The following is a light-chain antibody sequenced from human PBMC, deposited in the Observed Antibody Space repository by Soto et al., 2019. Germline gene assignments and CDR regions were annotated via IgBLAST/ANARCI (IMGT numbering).Light chain of an antibody. Sequence: DIQMTQSPSTLSASVGDTVTITCRASQSINSWLAWYQQKPGKAPKFLIYDASSLESGVPSRFSGSGSGTEFTLTISSLQPDDFATYYCQQGYTTPITFGQGTRREI. CDR1: QSINSW. CDR2: DAS. V-gene: IGKV1-5*01. J-gene: IGKJ5*01. CDR3: QQGYTTPIT.